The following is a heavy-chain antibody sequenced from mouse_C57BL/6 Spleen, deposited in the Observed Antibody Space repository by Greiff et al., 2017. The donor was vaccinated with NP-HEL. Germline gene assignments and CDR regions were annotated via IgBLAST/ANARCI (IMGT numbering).Heavy chain of an antibody. J-gene: IGHJ2*01. Sequence: QVQLQQSGAELVRPGTSVKLSCKASGYTFTSYWMHWVKQRPGQGLEWIGVIDPSDSYTNYNQKFKGKATLTVDTSSSTAYMQLSSLTSEDSAVYYCARDGSHYFDYWGQGTTLTVSS. D-gene: IGHD1-1*01. CDR2: IDPSDSYT. V-gene: IGHV1-59*01. CDR1: GYTFTSYW. CDR3: ARDGSHYFDY.